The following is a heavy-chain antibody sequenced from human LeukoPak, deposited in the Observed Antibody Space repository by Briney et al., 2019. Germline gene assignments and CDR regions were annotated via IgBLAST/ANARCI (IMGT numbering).Heavy chain of an antibody. Sequence: GGSLRLSCTASGFTFSSYAMNWVRQAPGKGLEWVSGIGAGGTFTYYADSVKGRFTISRDNSRNTLYLQMNSLRADDTAVYYCAKDGVRGALDAFDIWGQGTMVTVSS. D-gene: IGHD1-26*01. V-gene: IGHV3-23*01. CDR2: IGAGGTFT. CDR1: GFTFSSYA. CDR3: AKDGVRGALDAFDI. J-gene: IGHJ3*02.